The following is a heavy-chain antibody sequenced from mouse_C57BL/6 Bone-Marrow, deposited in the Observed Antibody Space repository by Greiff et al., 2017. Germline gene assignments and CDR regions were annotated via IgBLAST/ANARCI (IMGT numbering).Heavy chain of an antibody. J-gene: IGHJ4*01. CDR1: GYTFTSYW. CDR2: IHPNSGST. V-gene: IGHV1-64*01. Sequence: QVQLQQPGAELVKPGASVKLSCKASGYTFTSYWMHWVKQRPGQGLEWIGMIHPNSGSTNYNEKFKGKATLTADKSSSTAYMQFSSLTSEDSAIYYCARGGLGDAMDYWGQGTSGTVSS. CDR3: ARGGLGDAMDY.